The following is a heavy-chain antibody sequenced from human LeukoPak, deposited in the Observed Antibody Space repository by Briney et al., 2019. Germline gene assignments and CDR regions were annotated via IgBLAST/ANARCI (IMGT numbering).Heavy chain of an antibody. J-gene: IGHJ5*02. Sequence: PSETLSLTCTVSGGSISSGDYYWRWIRQPPGKGLEWIVYIYYSGSTYYNPSLKHRVTISVDTSKNQFSLKLSSVTAADTAVYYCARDDLTVTTPWGQGTLVTVSS. CDR1: GGSISSGDYY. CDR2: IYYSGST. CDR3: ARDDLTVTTP. V-gene: IGHV4-30-4*08. D-gene: IGHD4-17*01.